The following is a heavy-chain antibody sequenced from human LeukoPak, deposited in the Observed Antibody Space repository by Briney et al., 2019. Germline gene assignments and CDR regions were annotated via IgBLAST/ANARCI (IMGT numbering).Heavy chain of an antibody. V-gene: IGHV4-59*01. J-gene: IGHJ6*03. D-gene: IGHD3-10*01. CDR1: GGSISSYY. Sequence: SETLSLTCTVSGGSISSYYWSWIRQPPGKGLEWIGYIYYSGSTNYNPSLKSRVTISVDTSKNQFSLKLSSVTAADTAVYYCARGVLLWFGGMTYYYYYMDVWGKGTTVTVSS. CDR3: ARGVLLWFGGMTYYYYYMDV. CDR2: IYYSGST.